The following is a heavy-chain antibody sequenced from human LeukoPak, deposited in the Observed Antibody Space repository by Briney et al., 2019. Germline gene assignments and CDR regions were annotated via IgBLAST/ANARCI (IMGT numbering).Heavy chain of an antibody. CDR3: ARGGMAAPGGYFDY. CDR1: GYTFTSYF. CDR2: INPSGGST. Sequence: ASVKVSCKASGYTFTSYFMYWVRQAPGQGLEWMGIINPSGGSTSHAQKFQGRVTMTRDMSTSTVYMELSSLRSEDTAVYFCARGGMAAPGGYFDYWGQGTLVTVSS. J-gene: IGHJ4*02. D-gene: IGHD6-13*01. V-gene: IGHV1-46*01.